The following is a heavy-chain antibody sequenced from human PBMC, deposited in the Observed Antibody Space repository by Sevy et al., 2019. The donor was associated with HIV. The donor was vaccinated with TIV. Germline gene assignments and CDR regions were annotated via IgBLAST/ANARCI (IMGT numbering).Heavy chain of an antibody. CDR2: IYYSGST. CDR1: GGSISSGGYY. D-gene: IGHD3-22*01. CDR3: ARAGTRGSGYYY. Sequence: SETLSLTCTVSGGSISSGGYYWSWILQHPGKGLDWIGYIYYSGSTYYNPSLKSRVTISVDTSKNQFSLKLGSVTAAETAGYYWARAGTRGSGYYYWGQGTLVTVSS. J-gene: IGHJ4*02. V-gene: IGHV4-31*03.